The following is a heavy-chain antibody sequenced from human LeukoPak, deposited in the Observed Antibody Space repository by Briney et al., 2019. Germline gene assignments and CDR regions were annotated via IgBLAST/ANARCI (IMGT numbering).Heavy chain of an antibody. D-gene: IGHD6-19*01. CDR2: IYNSGRT. Sequence: SETLSLTCAVSGASISSYDWSWIRQPPGKGLEWLGGIYNSGRTNDNPSLKSRVTISKDTSKNQVSLNLRSVTAADTAVYYCARDRIAVAGGMDVWGQGTTVTVSS. V-gene: IGHV4-59*01. CDR3: ARDRIAVAGGMDV. CDR1: GASISSYD. J-gene: IGHJ6*02.